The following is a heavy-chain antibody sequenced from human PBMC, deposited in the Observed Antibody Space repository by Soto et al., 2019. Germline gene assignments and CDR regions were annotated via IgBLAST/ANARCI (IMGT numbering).Heavy chain of an antibody. J-gene: IGHJ5*02. Sequence: GASVKVSCKASGYTFTSYGISWVRQAPGQGLEWVGWINTYTGDTNYARRFQGRVTMTTDIPTSTAYMELRSLRSDDTAVYYCARVIVNWFDPWGQGTQVAVSS. D-gene: IGHD3-16*02. CDR1: GYTFTSYG. CDR3: ARVIVNWFDP. V-gene: IGHV1-18*04. CDR2: INTYTGDT.